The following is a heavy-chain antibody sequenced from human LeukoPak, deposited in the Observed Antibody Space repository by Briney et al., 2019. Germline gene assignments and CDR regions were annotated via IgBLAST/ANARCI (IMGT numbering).Heavy chain of an antibody. V-gene: IGHV3-7*01. D-gene: IGHD3/OR15-3a*01. CDR1: GFIFSGYW. J-gene: IGHJ4*02. Sequence: PGGSLRLSCAASGFIFSGYWMTWVRQAPGKGLERVANMKQDGSERYYVDSVKGRFTISRDNAKSSLYLQMNSLRVEDTAVYYCARYLDFRADYYFDYWGQGTLVTVSS. CDR3: ARYLDFRADYYFDY. CDR2: MKQDGSER.